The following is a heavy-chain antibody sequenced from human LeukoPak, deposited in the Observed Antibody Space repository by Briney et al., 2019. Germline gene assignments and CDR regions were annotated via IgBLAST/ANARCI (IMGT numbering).Heavy chain of an antibody. V-gene: IGHV3-74*01. D-gene: IGHD6-19*01. CDR1: GFTFSSYW. J-gene: IGHJ4*02. CDR2: MNNDGSST. Sequence: PGGSLRLSCAASGFTFSSYWMHWVRQAPAKGQVLVSRMNNDGSSTIYADSVKGRFTISRDNAKNTLYLQMNSLRAEDTAVYYCARADGSGWLTYWGQGTLVTVSS. CDR3: ARADGSGWLTY.